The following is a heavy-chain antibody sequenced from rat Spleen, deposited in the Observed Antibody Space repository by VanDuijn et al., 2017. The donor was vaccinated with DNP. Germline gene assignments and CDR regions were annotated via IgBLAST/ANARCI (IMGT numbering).Heavy chain of an antibody. V-gene: IGHV3-1*01. CDR2: ISNSGST. J-gene: IGHJ2*01. D-gene: IGHD1-7*01. CDR3: ARWTRYFDY. Sequence: EVQLQESGPGLVKHSQSLSLTCSVTGYSITTNHWRWIRKFPGNKMEYIGHISNSGSTNSNPSPKSRISITKDTSKNHFFLHLNSVTSEDTATYYCARWTRYFDYWGQGVMVTVSS. CDR1: GYSITTNH.